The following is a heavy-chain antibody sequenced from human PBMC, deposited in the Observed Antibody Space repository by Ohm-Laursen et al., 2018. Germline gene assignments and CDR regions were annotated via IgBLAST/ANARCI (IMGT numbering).Heavy chain of an antibody. CDR2: ISSSSSYI. D-gene: IGHD5-12*01. Sequence: SLRLSCTASGFTFSSYSMNWVRQAPGKGLEWVSSISSSSSYIYYADSVKGRFTISRDNAKYSLYLQMTSLTAEDTAVYYCAREGGYDSPGNYYGMDVWGQGTTVTVSS. J-gene: IGHJ6*02. CDR3: AREGGYDSPGNYYGMDV. CDR1: GFTFSSYS. V-gene: IGHV3-21*01.